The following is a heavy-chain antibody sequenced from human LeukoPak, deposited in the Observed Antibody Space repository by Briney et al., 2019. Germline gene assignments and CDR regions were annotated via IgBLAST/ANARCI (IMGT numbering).Heavy chain of an antibody. CDR2: LTESGRT. CDR1: GGSFSGYF. CDR3: ARWSLRGCSGSPCFDY. D-gene: IGHD2-15*01. Sequence: SETLSLTCAVYGGSFSGYFWSWIRQPPGKGLEWIGELTESGRTSYNPSLKSRVTIAEDTSKNQFSLKLSSVTAADTAVYYCARWSLRGCSGSPCFDYWGQGTLVTVSS. J-gene: IGHJ4*02. V-gene: IGHV4-34*01.